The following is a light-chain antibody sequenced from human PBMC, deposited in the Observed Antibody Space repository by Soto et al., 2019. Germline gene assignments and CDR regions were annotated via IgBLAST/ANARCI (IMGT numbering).Light chain of an antibody. CDR1: QGISSY. Sequence: IRMTQSPSSFSASTGDRVTITCRASQGISSYLAWYQQKPGKAPKLLIYAASTLQSGVPSRFSGSGSGTDFTLTISCLQSEDFATYYCQQYYSYPRTFGQGTKLEIK. CDR2: AAS. J-gene: IGKJ2*01. CDR3: QQYYSYPRT. V-gene: IGKV1-8*01.